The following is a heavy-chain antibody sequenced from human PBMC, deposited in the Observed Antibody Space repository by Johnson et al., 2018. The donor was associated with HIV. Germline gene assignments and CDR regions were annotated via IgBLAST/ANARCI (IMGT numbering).Heavy chain of an antibody. CDR2: MSSSGTTI. D-gene: IGHD3-22*01. Sequence: QVQLVESGGGLVKPGGSLRLSCVASRFTFSDYYMSWIRQAPGKGLEWVSSMSSSGTTIYIADSVKGRFTISRDNAKNSLYLRMNSLRAEDTAIYYCARGNMIVVVSGGFDIWGQGTMVTVSS. CDR3: ARGNMIVVVSGGFDI. J-gene: IGHJ3*02. CDR1: RFTFSDYY. V-gene: IGHV3-11*04.